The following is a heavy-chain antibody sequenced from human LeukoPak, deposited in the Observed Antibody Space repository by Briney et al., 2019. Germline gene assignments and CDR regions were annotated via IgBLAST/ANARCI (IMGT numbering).Heavy chain of an antibody. D-gene: IGHD6-13*01. CDR1: GYTFTSYA. J-gene: IGHJ4*02. CDR2: INAGNGNT. CDR3: ARVAAAAEFDY. Sequence: ASVKVSCKASGYTFTSYAMHWVRQAPGQRLEWMGWINAGNGNTRYSQKSQGRVTITRDTSASTAYMELSSLRSEDTAVYYCARVAAAAEFDYWGQGTLVTVSS. V-gene: IGHV1-3*01.